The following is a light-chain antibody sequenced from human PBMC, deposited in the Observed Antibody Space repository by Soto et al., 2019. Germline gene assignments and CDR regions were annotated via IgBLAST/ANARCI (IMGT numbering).Light chain of an antibody. V-gene: IGKV1-5*03. CDR3: QQLKSNLIT. CDR2: KAS. J-gene: IGKJ5*01. CDR1: QTISSW. Sequence: GDRVTITCRASQTISSWLAWYQQKPGKAPKLLIYKASTLKSGVPSRFSGSGSGTEFTLTISSLQPEDFATYYCQQLKSNLITFGQGTRLEIK.